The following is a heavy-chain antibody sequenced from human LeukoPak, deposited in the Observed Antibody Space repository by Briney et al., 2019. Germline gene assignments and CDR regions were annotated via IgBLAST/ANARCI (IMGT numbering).Heavy chain of an antibody. CDR1: GDSVSTKSAA. J-gene: IGHJ4*02. Sequence: SQTLSLTCAISGDSVSTKSAAWNWIRQSPSRGLEWLGRTYYRSRWYNDYAISVKSRITINPDTSKNQFSLQLNSVTPEDTAAYYCAREGGGYFTNYYFDYWGQGTLVTVSS. V-gene: IGHV6-1*01. CDR3: AREGGGYFTNYYFDY. D-gene: IGHD3-22*01. CDR2: TYYRSRWYN.